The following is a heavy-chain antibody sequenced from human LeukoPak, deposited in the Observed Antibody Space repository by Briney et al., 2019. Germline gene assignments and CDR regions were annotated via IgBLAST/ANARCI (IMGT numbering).Heavy chain of an antibody. CDR3: ARDSGERGSGSYLIAY. CDR2: ISPSGGST. V-gene: IGHV1-2*02. D-gene: IGHD3-10*01. CDR1: GYTFTSYD. J-gene: IGHJ4*02. Sequence: ASVKVSCKASGYTFTSYDINWVRQATGQGPEWMGVISPSGGSTTYAQKFQGRVTMTRDTSISTAYMELRRLRSDDTAVYYCARDSGERGSGSYLIAYWGQGTLVTVSS.